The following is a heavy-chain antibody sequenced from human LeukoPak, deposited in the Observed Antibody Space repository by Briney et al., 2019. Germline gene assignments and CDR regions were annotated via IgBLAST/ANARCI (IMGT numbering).Heavy chain of an antibody. V-gene: IGHV3-21*01. J-gene: IGHJ4*02. CDR2: ISSSSSYI. CDR3: ARDGNGGSGSYWVFDY. CDR1: GFTFSSYS. Sequence: PGGSLRLSCAASGFTFSSYSMNWVRQAPGEGLEWVSSISSSSSYIYYADSVKGRFTISRDNAKNSLYLQMNSLRAEDTAVYYCARDGNGGSGSYWVFDYWGQGTLVTVSS. D-gene: IGHD3-10*01.